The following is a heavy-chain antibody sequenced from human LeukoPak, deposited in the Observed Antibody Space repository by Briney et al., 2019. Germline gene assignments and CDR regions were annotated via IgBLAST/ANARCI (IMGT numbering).Heavy chain of an antibody. Sequence: PSETLSLTCTVSGDSISSGGYYWSWIRQHPGKGLEWIGYIYYSGSTYYNPSLKSRVTISVDTSKNQFSLKLSSVTAADTAVYYCARVSLLEWLFPFDPWGQGTLVTVSS. J-gene: IGHJ5*02. V-gene: IGHV4-31*03. CDR2: IYYSGST. CDR3: ARVSLLEWLFPFDP. D-gene: IGHD3-3*01. CDR1: GDSISSGGYY.